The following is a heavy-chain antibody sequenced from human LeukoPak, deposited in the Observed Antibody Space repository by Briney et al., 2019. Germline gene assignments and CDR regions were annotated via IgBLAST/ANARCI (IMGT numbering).Heavy chain of an antibody. J-gene: IGHJ6*03. CDR3: ARARSFGDYYYYYMDV. D-gene: IGHD3-16*01. CDR2: IIPIFGTA. V-gene: IGHV1-69*13. CDR1: GSTFSSYA. Sequence: SVKVSCKASGSTFSSYAISWVRQAPGQGLEWMGGIIPIFGTANYAQKFQGRVTITADESTSTAYMELSSLRSEDTAVYYCARARSFGDYYYYYMDVWGKGTTVTVSS.